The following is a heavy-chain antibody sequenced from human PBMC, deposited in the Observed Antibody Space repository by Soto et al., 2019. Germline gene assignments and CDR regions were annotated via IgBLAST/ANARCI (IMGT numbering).Heavy chain of an antibody. J-gene: IGHJ5*02. Sequence: SETLSLTCTVSGGSISSYYWSWIRQPPGKGLEWIGYIYYSGSTTYNPSLKSRVTISIDTSKNHFSLNVSSVTAADTAVYYCARGGGWYYDFLTGALDLWGQGTLVTVSS. CDR3: ARGGGWYYDFLTGALDL. CDR2: IYYSGST. V-gene: IGHV4-59*01. D-gene: IGHD3-9*01. CDR1: GGSISSYY.